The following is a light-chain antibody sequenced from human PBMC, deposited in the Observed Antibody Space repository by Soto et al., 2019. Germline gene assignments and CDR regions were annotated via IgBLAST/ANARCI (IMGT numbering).Light chain of an antibody. CDR2: GAS. CDR3: QHYNDWPLT. V-gene: IGKV3-15*01. Sequence: IVMTQSPPTLSLSPGVRATLSCRPTQSVSSDLAWYQQGPGQAPRLLIYGASTRATGIPSRFSGSGSGTEFTLTISGLQSEDFAVYYCQHYNDWPLTFGGGTEVEIK. CDR1: QSVSSD. J-gene: IGKJ4*01.